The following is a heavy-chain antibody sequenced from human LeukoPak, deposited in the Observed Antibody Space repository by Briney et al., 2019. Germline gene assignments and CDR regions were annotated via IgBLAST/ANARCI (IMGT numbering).Heavy chain of an antibody. CDR2: LSDSGTST. V-gene: IGHV3-23*01. Sequence: GGSLRLSCVASGFTFSSYAMNWVRQAPGKGLEWVSGLSDSGTSTYYADSVKGRFTIPRDKSKNTLYLQMNSLRAEDTAVYYCAKDLGYEGGLSAFDYWGQGTLVTVSS. D-gene: IGHD2-15*01. J-gene: IGHJ4*02. CDR1: GFTFSSYA. CDR3: AKDLGYEGGLSAFDY.